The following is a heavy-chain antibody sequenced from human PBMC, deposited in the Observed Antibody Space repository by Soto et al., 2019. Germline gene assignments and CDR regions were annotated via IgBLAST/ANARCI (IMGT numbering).Heavy chain of an antibody. CDR3: ARIGQQLVPSGYYYYYGMDV. J-gene: IGHJ6*02. D-gene: IGHD6-13*01. CDR1: GGTLSSYA. Sequence: SVKVSCKASGGTLSSYAISWVRQAPGQGLEWMGGIIPIFGTANYAQKFQGRVTITADESTSTAYMELSSLRSEDTAVYYCARIGQQLVPSGYYYYYGMDVWGQGTTVTVAS. CDR2: IIPIFGTA. V-gene: IGHV1-69*13.